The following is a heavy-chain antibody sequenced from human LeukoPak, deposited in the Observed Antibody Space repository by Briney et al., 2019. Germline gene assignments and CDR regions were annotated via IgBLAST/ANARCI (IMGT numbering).Heavy chain of an antibody. CDR1: GFTFSSYG. Sequence: PGRSLRLSCAASGFTFSSYGMHWVRQAPGKGLEWVAVIWYDGTNKYYADSVKGRSTISRDNSKNTLYLQMISLRAEDTAVYYCARDHWVTMVRGVIPLYGLDVWGQGSTVTVSS. J-gene: IGHJ6*02. CDR2: IWYDGTNK. V-gene: IGHV3-33*01. CDR3: ARDHWVTMVRGVIPLYGLDV. D-gene: IGHD3-10*01.